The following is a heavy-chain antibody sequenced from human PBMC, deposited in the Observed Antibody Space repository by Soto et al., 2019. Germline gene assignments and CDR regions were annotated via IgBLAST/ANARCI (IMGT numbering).Heavy chain of an antibody. CDR3: AKEPLRFLEGLLYTTYYYYGMDV. V-gene: IGHV3-30*18. CDR2: ISYDGSNK. D-gene: IGHD3-3*01. J-gene: IGHJ6*02. Sequence: QVQLVESGGGVVQPGRSLRLSCAASGFTFSSYGMHWVRQAPGKGLEWVAVISYDGSNKYYAESVKGRFTISRDNSKNTLYLQLNSLRAEDTAVYYCAKEPLRFLEGLLYTTYYYYGMDVWGQGTTVTVSS. CDR1: GFTFSSYG.